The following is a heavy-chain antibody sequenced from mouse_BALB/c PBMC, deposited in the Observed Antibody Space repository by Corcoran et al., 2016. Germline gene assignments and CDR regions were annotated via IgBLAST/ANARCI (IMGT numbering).Heavy chain of an antibody. J-gene: IGHJ1*01. V-gene: IGHV1-26*01. CDR3: ARYYGYWYFDV. CDR1: GYSFTGYY. D-gene: IGHD1-1*02. Sequence: EVQLQQSGPELVKPGASVKVSCKASGYSFTGYYMHWVKQSHVKSLEWIGRINPYNGATSYNQNVKAKASVTVDKSSSTAYMELHSLTSEDSAVYYCARYYGYWYFDVWCAGTTATVS. CDR2: INPYNGAT.